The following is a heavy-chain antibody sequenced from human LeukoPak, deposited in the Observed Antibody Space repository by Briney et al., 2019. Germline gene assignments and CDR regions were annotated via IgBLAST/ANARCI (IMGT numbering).Heavy chain of an antibody. J-gene: IGHJ4*02. D-gene: IGHD3-22*01. CDR1: GGTFSSYA. CDR3: ARDGSGYDSSGYYFH. CDR2: ISAYNGNT. Sequence: ASVKVSCKASGGTFSSYAISWVRQAPGQGLEWMGWISAYNGNTNYAQKLQGRVTMTTDTSTSTAYMELRSLRSDDTAVYYCARDGSGYDSSGYYFHWGQGTLVTVSS. V-gene: IGHV1-18*01.